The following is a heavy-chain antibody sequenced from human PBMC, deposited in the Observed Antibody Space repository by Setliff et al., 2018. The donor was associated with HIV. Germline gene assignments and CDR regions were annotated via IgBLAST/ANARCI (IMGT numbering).Heavy chain of an antibody. CDR3: TRAPPTTVVNFFDS. CDR1: GFTFNHHW. J-gene: IGHJ4*02. CDR2: INSDGSDR. V-gene: IGHV3-74*01. D-gene: IGHD4-17*01. Sequence: GGSLRLSCAASGFTFNHHWMHWVRQAPGKGLVWVSRINSDGSDRTYADSVKGRFIISRDNAKDTLYLHMHSLRAEDTAMYYCTRAPPTTVVNFFDSWGQGTLVTVSS.